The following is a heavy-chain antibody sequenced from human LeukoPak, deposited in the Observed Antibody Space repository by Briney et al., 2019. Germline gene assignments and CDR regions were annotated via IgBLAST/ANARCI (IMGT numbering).Heavy chain of an antibody. V-gene: IGHV3-9*01. D-gene: IGHD3-10*01. CDR2: ISWNSGSI. Sequence: GGSLRLSCAGSGFMFDDYAMHWVRQAPGKGLEWASGISWNSGSIGYADSVKGRFTISRDNAKNSLYLQMNSLRAEDTALYYCAKDMDTLVRGVIFNWGQGTLVTVSS. CDR1: GFMFDDYA. J-gene: IGHJ4*02. CDR3: AKDMDTLVRGVIFN.